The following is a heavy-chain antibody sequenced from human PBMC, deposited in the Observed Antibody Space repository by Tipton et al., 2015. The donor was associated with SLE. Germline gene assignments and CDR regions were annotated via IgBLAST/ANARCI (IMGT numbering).Heavy chain of an antibody. CDR2: ITWSSDNI. V-gene: IGHV3-9*01. Sequence: SLRLSCAASGFSIDGYAMHWVRQAPGKGLEWVSGITWSSDNIAYADSVKGRFTISRDNAENSLYLQMNRLRPEDTAFYYCAYGSGSYFGQFGLQHCGQGTLVTVSS. D-gene: IGHD3-10*01. CDR3: AYGSGSYFGQFGLQH. J-gene: IGHJ1*01. CDR1: GFSIDGYA.